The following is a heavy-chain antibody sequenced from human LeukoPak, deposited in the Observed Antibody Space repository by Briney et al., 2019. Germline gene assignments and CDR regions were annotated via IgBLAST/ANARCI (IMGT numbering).Heavy chain of an antibody. D-gene: IGHD2-15*01. CDR3: ARARASGRSGFDY. CDR1: GFTLSSHA. V-gene: IGHV3-48*02. CDR2: ISSSSSTI. J-gene: IGHJ4*02. Sequence: GGSLRLSCAASGFTLSSHAMNWVRQAPGKGLEWVSYISSSSSTIYYADSVKGRFTISRDNAKNSLDLQMNSLRDEDAAVYYCARARASGRSGFDYWGQGTLVTVSS.